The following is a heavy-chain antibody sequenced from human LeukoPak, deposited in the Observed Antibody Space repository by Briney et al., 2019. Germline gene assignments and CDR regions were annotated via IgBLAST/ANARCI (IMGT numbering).Heavy chain of an antibody. CDR1: GFTVSSNY. J-gene: IGHJ4*02. V-gene: IGHV3-53*01. CDR2: IYSGGTT. D-gene: IGHD1-26*01. Sequence: PGGSLRLSCAASGFTVSSNYMSWVRQAPGKGLEWVSVIYSGGTTYYADSVKGRFTISRDNAKNSLYLQMNSLRAEDTAVYYCARVKWELNDYWGQGTLVTVSS. CDR3: ARVKWELNDY.